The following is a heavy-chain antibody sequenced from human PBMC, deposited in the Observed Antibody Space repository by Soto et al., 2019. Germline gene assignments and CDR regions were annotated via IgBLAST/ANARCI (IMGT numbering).Heavy chain of an antibody. Sequence: QVQLQESGPGLVKPSQTLSLTCTVSGGSISSGGYYWSWIRQHPGKGLEWIGYIYYSGSTYYNPSLTSRGTISVDTSKNQFSLKLSSVTAADTAVDYCARYRRDDFWSGYFGPWGQGTLVTVSS. J-gene: IGHJ5*02. CDR2: IYYSGST. D-gene: IGHD3-3*01. CDR1: GGSISSGGYY. CDR3: ARYRRDDFWSGYFGP. V-gene: IGHV4-31*03.